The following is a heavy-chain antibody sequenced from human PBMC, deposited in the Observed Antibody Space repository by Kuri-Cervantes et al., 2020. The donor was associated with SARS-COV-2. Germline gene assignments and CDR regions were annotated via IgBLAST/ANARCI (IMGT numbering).Heavy chain of an antibody. CDR2: INHSGST. J-gene: IGHJ4*02. V-gene: IGHV4-34*01. CDR3: AGAGNQDYFDF. CDR1: GGSLSGYY. Sequence: SQTLSLTCAVYGGSLSGYYWSWIRQPPGKGLEWIGEINHSGSTNFNPSLKSRVTISMDTSKNQFSLKLNSVAAADTAVYSCAGAGNQDYFDFWGQGILVTVSS.